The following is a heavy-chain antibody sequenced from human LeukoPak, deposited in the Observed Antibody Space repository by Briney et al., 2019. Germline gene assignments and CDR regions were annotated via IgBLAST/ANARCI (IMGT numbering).Heavy chain of an antibody. D-gene: IGHD3-9*01. CDR3: ATLPRDYDILTGFDC. J-gene: IGHJ4*02. CDR1: GYTLTELS. CDR2: FDPEDGET. V-gene: IGHV1-24*01. Sequence: GASVKVSCKVSGYTLTELSMHWVRQAPGKGLEWMGGFDPEDGETIYAQKFQGRVTMTEDTSTVTAYMELSSLRSEDTAVYYCATLPRDYDILTGFDCWGQGTLVTVSS.